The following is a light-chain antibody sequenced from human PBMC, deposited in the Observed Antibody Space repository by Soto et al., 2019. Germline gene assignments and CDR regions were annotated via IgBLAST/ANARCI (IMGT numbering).Light chain of an antibody. CDR2: WAS. CDR1: QSVLYSSNNNNY. CDR3: QQYYSTPYT. Sequence: DIVMTQSPDSLAVSLGERATINCKSSQSVLYSSNNNNYLAWYQQKPGQHPKLLIYWASTRESGVPDRFSGRGSGTDFTLTISSLQAEEGAVYYCQQYYSTPYTLGQETKLEIK. J-gene: IGKJ2*01. V-gene: IGKV4-1*01.